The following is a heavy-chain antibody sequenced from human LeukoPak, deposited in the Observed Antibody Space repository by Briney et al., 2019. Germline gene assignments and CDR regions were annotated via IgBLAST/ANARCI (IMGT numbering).Heavy chain of an antibody. V-gene: IGHV4-30-4*08. CDR1: RFSVNSEDFY. Sequence: SETLSLTCTGSRFSVNSEDFYWSWIRQPPGAGLEWIGYIHSSGRTSYKTSLKSRVTMSIDTSKNQFSLKLTSVSAADTALYYCAIIAGGGAQTVDFWGQGTLVIVSS. D-gene: IGHD6-13*01. J-gene: IGHJ4*02. CDR2: IHSSGRT. CDR3: AIIAGGGAQTVDF.